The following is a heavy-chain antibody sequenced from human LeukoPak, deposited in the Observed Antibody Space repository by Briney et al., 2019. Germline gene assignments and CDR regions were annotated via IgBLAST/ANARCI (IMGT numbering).Heavy chain of an antibody. Sequence: GGSLRLSCAASGFTFDDYGMSWVRQAPGKGLEWVSGINWNGGSTGYADSVKGRFTISRDNAKNSLYLQMYSLRAEDTALYHCARDGGSSYPANYYYYMDVWGKGTTVTVSS. CDR3: ARDGGSSYPANYYYYMDV. CDR1: GFTFDDYG. J-gene: IGHJ6*03. V-gene: IGHV3-20*01. D-gene: IGHD6-6*01. CDR2: INWNGGST.